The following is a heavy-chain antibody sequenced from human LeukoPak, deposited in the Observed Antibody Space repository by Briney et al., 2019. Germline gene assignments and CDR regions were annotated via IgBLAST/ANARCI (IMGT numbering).Heavy chain of an antibody. D-gene: IGHD3-22*01. CDR2: IYPGDSDT. CDR3: ARNYYDSSGYYFGAFDI. J-gene: IGHJ3*02. Sequence: GESLKISCKGSGYSFTSYWIGWVRQMPGKGLEWMGIIYPGDSDTRYSPSFQGQVTISADKSISTAYLQWSSLKASDTAMYYCARNYYDSSGYYFGAFDIWGQGTMVTVSS. V-gene: IGHV5-51*01. CDR1: GYSFTSYW.